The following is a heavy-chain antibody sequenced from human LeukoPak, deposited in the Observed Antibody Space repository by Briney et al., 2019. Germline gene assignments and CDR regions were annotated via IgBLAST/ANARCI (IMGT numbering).Heavy chain of an antibody. CDR1: GYTFTSYY. Sequence: ASVKVSCKASGYTFTSYYMHWVRQAPGQGLEWMGIINPSGGSTSHAQKFQGRVTITADESTSTAYMELSSLRSEDTAVYYCARDPYSSGWYGSADYWGQGTLVTVSS. CDR3: ARDPYSSGWYGSADY. CDR2: INPSGGST. J-gene: IGHJ4*02. V-gene: IGHV1-46*01. D-gene: IGHD6-19*01.